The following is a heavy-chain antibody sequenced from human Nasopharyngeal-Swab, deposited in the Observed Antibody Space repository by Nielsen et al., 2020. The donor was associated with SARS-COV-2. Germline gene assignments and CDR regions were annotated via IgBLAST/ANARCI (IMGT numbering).Heavy chain of an antibody. CDR2: IRSRANSYAT. D-gene: IGHD3-22*01. CDR3: ARAKDDSSGSLFDY. V-gene: IGHV3-73*01. CDR1: GFIFSGSS. J-gene: IGHJ4*02. Sequence: GESLKISCAASGFIFSGSSLHWVRTASGKGLEGIGRIRSRANSYATVYAASVKGRFTISRDDSKNTAYLQMNSLKTEDTAVYYCARAKDDSSGSLFDYWGQGNLVTVSS.